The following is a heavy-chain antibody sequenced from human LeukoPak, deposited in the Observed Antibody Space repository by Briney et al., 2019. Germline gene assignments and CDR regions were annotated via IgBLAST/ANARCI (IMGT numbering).Heavy chain of an antibody. CDR3: ARGIQLWSEYYYMDV. Sequence: SETLSLTCTVSGGSISSYYWSWIRQPPGKGLEWIGYIYYSGSTNYNPSLKSRVTISVDTSKNQFSLKLSSVTAADTAVYYCARGIQLWSEYYYMDVWSKGTTVTVSS. D-gene: IGHD5-18*01. J-gene: IGHJ6*03. CDR1: GGSISSYY. V-gene: IGHV4-59*01. CDR2: IYYSGST.